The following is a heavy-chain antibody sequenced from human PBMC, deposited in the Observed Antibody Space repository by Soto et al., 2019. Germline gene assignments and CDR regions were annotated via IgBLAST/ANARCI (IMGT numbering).Heavy chain of an antibody. CDR2: IIPSCGTA. Sequence: QVQLLQSGAAVKKPGSSVKVSCKASGVTFSSYAISWVRQAPGQGLEWMGGIIPSCGTANYAQKFQGRVTITADKSTSTAYLELSRLRSEDTAVYYCARDDGRSYYDFPHGDYGLDVWGQGNTGTGSS. CDR1: GVTFSSYA. J-gene: IGHJ6*02. D-gene: IGHD3-3*01. CDR3: ARDDGRSYYDFPHGDYGLDV. V-gene: IGHV1-69*06.